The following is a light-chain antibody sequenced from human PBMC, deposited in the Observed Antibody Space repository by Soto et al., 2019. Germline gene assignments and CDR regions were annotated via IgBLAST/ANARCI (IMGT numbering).Light chain of an antibody. Sequence: QSVLTQPASMSGSPGQSITISCTGTSSDVGGYNYVSWYRQHPGKAPKLMIYDVTNRPSGVSNRFSGSKSGNTASLTISGLQAEDEADYYCSSHSSSSTLVVFGGGTKLTVL. CDR1: SSDVGGYNY. CDR3: SSHSSSSTLVV. J-gene: IGLJ2*01. V-gene: IGLV2-14*03. CDR2: DVT.